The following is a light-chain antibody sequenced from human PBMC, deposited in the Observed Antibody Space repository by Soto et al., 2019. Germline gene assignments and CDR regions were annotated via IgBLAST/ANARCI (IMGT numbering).Light chain of an antibody. CDR2: AAS. Sequence: DIQMTQSPSSLSASVGDRVTITCRASQDISSYLNWYQHKPGKAPKLLIYAASSLQSGVPSRFSGSGSGADFTLTITSLQPEDFAIYYCQQSFSTRPTFGGGTRVEIK. CDR1: QDISSY. CDR3: QQSFSTRPT. V-gene: IGKV1-39*01. J-gene: IGKJ4*01.